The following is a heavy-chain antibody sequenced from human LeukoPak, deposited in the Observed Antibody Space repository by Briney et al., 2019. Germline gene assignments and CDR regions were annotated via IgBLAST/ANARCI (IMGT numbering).Heavy chain of an antibody. CDR2: INPNSGGT. CDR3: ARAPYYDFWSGSPSFYYMDV. CDR1: GYTFTGYY. V-gene: IGHV1-2*02. D-gene: IGHD3-3*01. Sequence: ASVKVSCKASGYTFTGYYMHWVRQAPGQGPEWMGWINPNSGGTNYAQKFQGRVTMTRDTSISTAYMELSRLRSDDTAVYYCARAPYYDFWSGSPSFYYMDVWGKGTTVTVSS. J-gene: IGHJ6*03.